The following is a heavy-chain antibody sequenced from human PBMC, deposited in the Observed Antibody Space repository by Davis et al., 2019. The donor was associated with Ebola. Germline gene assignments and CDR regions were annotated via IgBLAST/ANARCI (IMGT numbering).Heavy chain of an antibody. J-gene: IGHJ4*02. CDR1: GASISSYY. V-gene: IGHV4-59*08. CDR2: IYYSGST. D-gene: IGHD6-13*01. CDR3: ASGYSSSWYDY. Sequence: MPSETLSLTCSVSGASISSYYWSWIRQPPGKGLEWIGYIYYSGSTNYNPSLKSRVTISVDTSKNQFSLKLGSVTAADTAVYYCASGYSSSWYDYWGQGTLVTVSS.